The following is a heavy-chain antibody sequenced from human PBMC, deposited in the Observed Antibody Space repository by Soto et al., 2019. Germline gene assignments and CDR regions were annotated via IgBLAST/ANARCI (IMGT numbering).Heavy chain of an antibody. CDR3: VKGPRKGYDFWSGYYYYFDY. CDR2: ISSNGGST. Sequence: GGSLRLSCSASGFTFSSYAMHWVRQAPGKGLEYVSAISSNGGSTYYADSVKGRFTISRDNSKNTLYLQMSSLRAEDTAVYYCVKGPRKGYDFWSGYYYYFDYWGQGTLVTVSS. CDR1: GFTFSSYA. V-gene: IGHV3-64D*06. J-gene: IGHJ4*02. D-gene: IGHD3-3*01.